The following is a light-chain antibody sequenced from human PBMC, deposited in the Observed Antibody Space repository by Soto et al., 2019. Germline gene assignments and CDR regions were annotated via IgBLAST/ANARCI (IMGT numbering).Light chain of an antibody. V-gene: IGLV1-47*02. CDR2: TND. CDR3: AAWDDSLSGPV. J-gene: IGLJ1*01. Sequence: QSVLTQPPSASGTPGQRVTISCSGSSSNIGTNSVYWYQQLPGTAPKLLIYTNDQRPLGVPDRFSGSKSGTSAPLAISGLRSEDEADYYCAAWDDSLSGPVFGTGTKLTVL. CDR1: SSNIGTNS.